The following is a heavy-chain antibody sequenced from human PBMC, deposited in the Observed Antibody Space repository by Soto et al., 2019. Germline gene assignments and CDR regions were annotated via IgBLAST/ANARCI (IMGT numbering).Heavy chain of an antibody. Sequence: GGSLRLSCAASGFTFSSYAMSWVRQAPGKGLEWVSAISGSGGSTYYADSVKGRFTTSRDNSKNTLYLQMNSLRAEDTAVYYCAKAVVPAAIGSIYYYYMDVWGKGTTVTVSS. D-gene: IGHD2-2*02. CDR1: GFTFSSYA. CDR3: AKAVVPAAIGSIYYYYMDV. CDR2: ISGSGGST. V-gene: IGHV3-23*01. J-gene: IGHJ6*03.